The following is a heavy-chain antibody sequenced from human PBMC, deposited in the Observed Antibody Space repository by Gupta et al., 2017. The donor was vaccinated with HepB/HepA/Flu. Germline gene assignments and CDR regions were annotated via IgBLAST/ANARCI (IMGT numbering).Heavy chain of an antibody. D-gene: IGHD3-10*01. Sequence: QVQLVQSGAEVKKPGSSVKVSCKASGGTFSSYAISWVRQAPGQGLEWMGRIIPILGIANYAQKFQGRVTITADKSTSTAYMELSSLRSEETAVYYCARGGAGERYYYYGMDVWGQGTTVTVSS. CDR3: ARGGAGERYYYYGMDV. CDR2: IIPILGIA. CDR1: GGTFSSYA. V-gene: IGHV1-69*04. J-gene: IGHJ6*02.